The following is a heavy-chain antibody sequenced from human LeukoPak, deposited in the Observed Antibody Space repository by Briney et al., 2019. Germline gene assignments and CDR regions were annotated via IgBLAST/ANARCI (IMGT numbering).Heavy chain of an antibody. J-gene: IGHJ6*03. CDR1: GYTFTSYG. CDR2: ISAYNGNT. CDR3: ARVPGIAAAGSYYYYYYMDV. D-gene: IGHD6-13*01. V-gene: IGHV1-18*01. Sequence: ASVKVSRKASGYTFTSYGISWVRQAPGQGLEWMGWISAYNGNTNYAQKLQGRVTMTTDTSTSTAYMELRSLRSDDTAVYYCARVPGIAAAGSYYYYYYMDVWGKGTTVTVSS.